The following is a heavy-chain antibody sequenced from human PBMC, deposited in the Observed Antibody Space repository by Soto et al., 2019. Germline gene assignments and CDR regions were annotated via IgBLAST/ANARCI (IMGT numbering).Heavy chain of an antibody. CDR3: ARDADYGGNYWYFDL. Sequence: QVQLVQSGAEVKKPGASVKVSCKASGYTFTTYGITWVRQAPGQGLEWMGRISGYNGHTNYAQKVQDRVTMTTDTSTSTAYMELRNLRSDDTAVYYCARDADYGGNYWYFDLWGRGTLVTVSS. CDR2: ISGYNGHT. J-gene: IGHJ2*01. D-gene: IGHD2-15*01. V-gene: IGHV1-18*01. CDR1: GYTFTTYG.